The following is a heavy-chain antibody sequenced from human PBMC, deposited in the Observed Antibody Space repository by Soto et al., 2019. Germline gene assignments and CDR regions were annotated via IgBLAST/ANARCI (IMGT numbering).Heavy chain of an antibody. Sequence: PLETLSHSCSFSDCSISSYGGSWIRQPAGKGLEWIGRIYTSGSTNYNPSLKSRVTMSVDTSKNQFSLKLSSVTAADTAVYYCARDLRLVGPGDAFDIWGQGTMVNVS. D-gene: IGHD1-26*01. CDR2: IYTSGST. CDR1: DCSISSYG. V-gene: IGHV4-4*07. J-gene: IGHJ3*02. CDR3: ARDLRLVGPGDAFDI.